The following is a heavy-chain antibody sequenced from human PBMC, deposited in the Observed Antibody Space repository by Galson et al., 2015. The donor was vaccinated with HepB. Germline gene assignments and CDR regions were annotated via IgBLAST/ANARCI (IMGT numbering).Heavy chain of an antibody. CDR1: GGTFSSYA. CDR2: IIPILGIA. J-gene: IGHJ5*02. D-gene: IGHD2-2*01. Sequence: SVKVSCKASGGTFSSYAISWVRQAPGQGLEWMGRIIPILGIANYAQKFQGRVTITADKSTSTAYMELSSLRSEDTAVYYCARGGSTSERSWFDPWGQGTLVTVSS. CDR3: ARGGSTSERSWFDP. V-gene: IGHV1-69*04.